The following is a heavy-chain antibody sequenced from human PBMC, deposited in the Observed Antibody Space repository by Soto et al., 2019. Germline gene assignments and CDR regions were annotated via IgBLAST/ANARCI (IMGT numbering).Heavy chain of an antibody. Sequence: NPSETLSLTCTVSGGSISSGGYYWSWIRQHPGKGLEWIGYIYYSGSTYYNPSLKSRVTISVDTSKNQFSLKLSSVTAADTAVYYCARTLRGYSYGFDYWGQGTLVTVSS. CDR3: ARTLRGYSYGFDY. CDR2: IYYSGST. J-gene: IGHJ4*02. D-gene: IGHD5-18*01. CDR1: GGSISSGGYY. V-gene: IGHV4-31*03.